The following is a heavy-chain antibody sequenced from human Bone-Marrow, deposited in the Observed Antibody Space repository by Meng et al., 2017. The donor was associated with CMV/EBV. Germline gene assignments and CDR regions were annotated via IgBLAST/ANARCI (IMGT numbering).Heavy chain of an antibody. CDR1: GGSFSGYY. CDR3: ARVTLARRQTHDAFDI. J-gene: IGHJ3*02. CDR2: INHSGST. V-gene: IGHV4-34*01. D-gene: IGHD4-23*01. Sequence: SETLSLTCAVYGGSFSGYYWSWIRQPPGKGLEWIGEINHSGSTNYNPSLMSRVTISVDTSKNQFSLKLTSVTAADTAVYYCARVTLARRQTHDAFDIWGQGTMVTVSS.